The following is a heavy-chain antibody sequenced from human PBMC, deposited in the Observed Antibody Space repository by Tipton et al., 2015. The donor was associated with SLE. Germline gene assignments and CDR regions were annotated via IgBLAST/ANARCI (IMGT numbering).Heavy chain of an antibody. CDR3: ARDQRLYYYDSSGYWNAFDI. Sequence: GSLRLSCAASGFTFSNYDMHWVRQTTGKGLEWVSAIGTSDDTYYPDSVKGRFTISRENAKNSLYLQMNSLRAEDTAVYYCARDQRLYYYDSSGYWNAFDIWGQGTMVTVSS. J-gene: IGHJ3*02. CDR2: IGTSDDT. V-gene: IGHV3-13*04. CDR1: GFTFSNYD. D-gene: IGHD3-22*01.